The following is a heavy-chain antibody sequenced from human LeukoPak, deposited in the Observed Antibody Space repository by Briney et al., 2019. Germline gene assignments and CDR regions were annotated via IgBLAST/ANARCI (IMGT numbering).Heavy chain of an antibody. CDR2: ISGSGGST. D-gene: IGHD6-13*01. J-gene: IGHJ4*02. CDR1: GFTFSSYA. Sequence: GGSLRLSCAASGFTFSSYAMSWVRQAPGKGQDWVSVISGSGGSTNYADSVKGRFTISRDNSKNTLYLQMNSLRAEDTAVYYCGFYSSSWHDYWGQGTLVTVSS. CDR3: GFYSSSWHDY. V-gene: IGHV3-23*01.